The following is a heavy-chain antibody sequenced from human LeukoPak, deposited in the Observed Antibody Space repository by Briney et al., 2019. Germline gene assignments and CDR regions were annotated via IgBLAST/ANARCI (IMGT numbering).Heavy chain of an antibody. D-gene: IGHD2-15*01. CDR1: GGSFSGYY. CDR2: INDSGSV. CDR3: AGRLVDSGASQVSDD. Sequence: PSGTLSLTCAVYGGSFSGYYWGWVRQPPGKGLEWIGEINDSGSVNSNPSPTNRVTPSLETSKNQFSLRLSSVAAAETPAYYAAGRLVDSGASQVSDDWGQGTLVTVSS. V-gene: IGHV4-34*01. J-gene: IGHJ4*02.